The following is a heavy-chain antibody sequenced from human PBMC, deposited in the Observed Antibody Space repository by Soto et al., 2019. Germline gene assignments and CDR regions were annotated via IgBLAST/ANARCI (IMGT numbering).Heavy chain of an antibody. CDR3: VWTILNGYPTFDY. CDR1: GGSISSYY. V-gene: IGHV4-59*12. D-gene: IGHD3-9*01. CDR2: IYYSGST. J-gene: IGHJ4*02. Sequence: SETLSLTCTVSGGSISSYYWSWIRQPPGKGLEWIGYIYYSGSTNYNPSLKSRVTISVDTSKNQFSLKLSSVTAADTAVYYCVWTILNGYPTFDYWGQGTLVPVSS.